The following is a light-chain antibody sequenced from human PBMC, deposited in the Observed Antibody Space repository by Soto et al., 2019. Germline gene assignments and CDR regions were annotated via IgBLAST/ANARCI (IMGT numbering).Light chain of an antibody. Sequence: QSALTQPASVSGSPGQSITISCTGTRSDVGGYNFVSWYQQHPGKAPRLMIFDVNNRPSGVSTRFSGSKSGNTASLTISGLQAEDEADYYCCSYSGSNTIVVFGGGTKLTVL. V-gene: IGLV2-14*03. CDR1: RSDVGGYNF. CDR3: CSYSGSNTIVV. CDR2: DVN. J-gene: IGLJ2*01.